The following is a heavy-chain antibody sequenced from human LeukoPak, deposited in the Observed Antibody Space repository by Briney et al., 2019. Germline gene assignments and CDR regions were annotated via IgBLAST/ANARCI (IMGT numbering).Heavy chain of an antibody. J-gene: IGHJ4*02. CDR1: GYTSTHQR. D-gene: IGHD2-21*01. CDR3: ERYSDVIGVM. V-gene: IGHV5-51*01. Sequence: GESLNISLKASGYTSTHQRSGWARQKSGSGLEWMGIIYPRDSDTRYSPSFQGHVSISADTSINTAYLEWSRLEASDTAIYYCERYSDVIGVMWGQGTLVTVSS. CDR2: IYPRDSDT.